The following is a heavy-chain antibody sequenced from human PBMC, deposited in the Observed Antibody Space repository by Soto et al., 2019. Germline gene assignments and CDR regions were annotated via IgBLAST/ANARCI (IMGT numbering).Heavy chain of an antibody. D-gene: IGHD5-18*01. V-gene: IGHV3-9*01. Sequence: HPGGSLRLSCAASGFTFDDYAMHWVRQAPGKGLGWVSGISWNSGSIGYADSVKGRFTISRDNAKNSLYQQMNSLRAEDTALYYCAKDRAAMVPPAYYYYCIDVWGQGTTVTVSS. CDR3: AKDRAAMVPPAYYYYCIDV. CDR2: ISWNSGSI. CDR1: GFTFDDYA. J-gene: IGHJ6*02.